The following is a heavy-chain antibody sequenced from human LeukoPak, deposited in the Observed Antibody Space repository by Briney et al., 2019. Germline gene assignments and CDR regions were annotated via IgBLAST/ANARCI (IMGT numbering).Heavy chain of an antibody. Sequence: SSQTLSLTCTVSGGSISSGGYYWSWIRQHPGKGLEWIGYIYYSGSTYYNPSLKSRVTISVDTSKNQFSLKLSSVTAADTAVYYCASYDSSSWEHFDYWGQGTLVTVSS. CDR3: ASYDSSSWEHFDY. J-gene: IGHJ4*02. CDR1: GGSISSGGYY. V-gene: IGHV4-31*03. D-gene: IGHD6-13*01. CDR2: IYYSGST.